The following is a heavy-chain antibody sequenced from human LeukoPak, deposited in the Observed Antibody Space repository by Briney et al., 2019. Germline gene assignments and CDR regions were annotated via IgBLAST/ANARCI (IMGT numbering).Heavy chain of an antibody. V-gene: IGHV1-69*02. CDR2: IVPIHGIT. J-gene: IGHJ5*02. CDR3: ARVRQDGFDP. Sequence: GASVKVSCKASGGTFSSYTISWVRQAPGQGLEWMGSIVPIHGITNYAQKFQGRVTITADKSTSTAYMELSSLRSEDTAVYYCARVRQDGFDPWGQGTLVTVSS. CDR1: GGTFSSYT. D-gene: IGHD2-15*01.